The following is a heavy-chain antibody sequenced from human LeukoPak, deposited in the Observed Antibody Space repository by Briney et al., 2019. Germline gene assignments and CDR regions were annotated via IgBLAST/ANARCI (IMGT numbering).Heavy chain of an antibody. CDR2: IKQDRSEK. J-gene: IGHJ3*02. D-gene: IGHD3-9*01. V-gene: IGHV3-7*03. CDR1: GFTFTNYW. CDR3: AKGRWGLTINNFDI. Sequence: GGSLRLSCAASGFTFTNYWMSWVRQAPGKGLELVANIKQDRSEKYYVDSVKGRFTISRDNAKNSLYLQMNSLRGEDTAVYYCAKGRWGLTINNFDIWGQGTMVTVSS.